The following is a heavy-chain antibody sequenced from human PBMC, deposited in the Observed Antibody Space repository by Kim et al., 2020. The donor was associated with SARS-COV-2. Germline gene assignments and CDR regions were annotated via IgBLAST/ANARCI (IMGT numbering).Heavy chain of an antibody. J-gene: IGHJ4*02. CDR3: ASIPTWAPHSSGWFPFDY. V-gene: IGHV1-3*01. D-gene: IGHD6-19*01. CDR2: INAGNGNT. CDR1: GYTFTSYA. Sequence: ASVKVSCKASGYTFTSYAMHWVRQAPGQRLEWMGWINAGNGNTKYSQKFQGRVTITRDTSASTAYMELSSLRSEDTAVYYCASIPTWAPHSSGWFPFDYWGQGTLVTVSS.